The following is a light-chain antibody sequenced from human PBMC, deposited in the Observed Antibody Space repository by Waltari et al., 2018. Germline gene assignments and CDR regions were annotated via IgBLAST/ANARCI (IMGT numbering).Light chain of an antibody. V-gene: IGLV1-40*01. CDR3: QSYDSSLSGSV. Sequence: QSGLTQPPPVSGAPGQRVTIPCTGSSSNIGAGYDVHWYQLLPGTAPKLLIYGNSNRPSGVPDRFSGSKSGTSASLAITGLQAEDEAGYYCQSYDSSLSGSVFGGGTKLTVL. J-gene: IGLJ2*01. CDR2: GNS. CDR1: SSNIGAGYD.